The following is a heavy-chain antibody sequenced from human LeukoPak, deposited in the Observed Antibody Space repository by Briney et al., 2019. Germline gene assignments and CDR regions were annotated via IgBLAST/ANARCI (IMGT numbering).Heavy chain of an antibody. CDR3: ASKLRGATTYWFDS. CDR1: GFTFSSYG. Sequence: AGGSLRLSCAASGFTFSSYGMHWVRQAPGKGLEWVAVISYDGSKTYYADSVKGRFTISRDNSKNTVYLQMNSLRAEDTAVYYCASKLRGATTYWFDSWGQGILVTVSS. J-gene: IGHJ5*01. D-gene: IGHD1-26*01. V-gene: IGHV3-30*03. CDR2: ISYDGSKT.